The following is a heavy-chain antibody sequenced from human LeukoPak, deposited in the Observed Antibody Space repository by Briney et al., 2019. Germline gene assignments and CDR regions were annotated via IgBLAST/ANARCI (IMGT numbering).Heavy chain of an antibody. J-gene: IGHJ6*02. CDR3: ARVLGAYYYYGMDV. D-gene: IGHD3-16*01. V-gene: IGHV4-30-4*01. CDR2: IYYSGST. CDR1: GGSISSGDYY. Sequence: SETLSLTCTVSGGSISSGDYYWSWIRQPPGKGLEWIGYIYYSGSTYYNPSLKSRVTISVDTSKNQFSLKLSSVTAADMAVYYCARVLGAYYYYGMDVWGQGTTVTVSS.